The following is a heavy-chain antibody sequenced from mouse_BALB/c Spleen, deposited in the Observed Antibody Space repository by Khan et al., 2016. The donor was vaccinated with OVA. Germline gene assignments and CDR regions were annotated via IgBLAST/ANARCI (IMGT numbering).Heavy chain of an antibody. Sequence: QVQLKESGPGLVAPSLSLSITCTISGFSLTNYGVHWVSQPPGKGLEWLVVIWSDGSTTYNSALKSRLTITKDNSKSQVFLKMNSLHTDDTDIYCCARQPCYHYSVIDDWGQGTSVTVSS. V-gene: IGHV2-6-1*01. J-gene: IGHJ4*01. CDR1: GFSLTNYG. CDR2: IWSDGST. CDR3: ARQPCYHYSVIDD.